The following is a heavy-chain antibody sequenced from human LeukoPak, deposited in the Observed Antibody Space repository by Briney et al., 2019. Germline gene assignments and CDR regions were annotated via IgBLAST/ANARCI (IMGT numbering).Heavy chain of an antibody. V-gene: IGHV3-30-3*01. CDR2: MSYDGSNE. Sequence: GRSLRLSCTASGFSFSQYAMHWVRQAPGKGLEWVAVMSYDGSNEFYADSVKGRFTISRDNSRNTLYLQMNSLRAEDTAVNYCAREKYAGYYFDCWGQGAPVTVSS. D-gene: IGHD2-8*01. CDR3: AREKYAGYYFDC. J-gene: IGHJ4*02. CDR1: GFSFSQYA.